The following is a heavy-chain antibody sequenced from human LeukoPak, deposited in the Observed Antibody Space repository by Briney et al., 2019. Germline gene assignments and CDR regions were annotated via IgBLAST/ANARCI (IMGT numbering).Heavy chain of an antibody. J-gene: IGHJ4*02. CDR3: ARGIGYYSSDY. Sequence: ASVRVPCKSSGYTFTTYYMHWVRQAPGQGLEWLGIINSNGDTTRYAQNFQGRVTMARDTSTSTVYMELSSLSSEDTAVYYCARGIGYYSSDYWGQGTLVTVSS. CDR1: GYTFTTYY. D-gene: IGHD1-26*01. V-gene: IGHV1-46*01. CDR2: INSNGDTT.